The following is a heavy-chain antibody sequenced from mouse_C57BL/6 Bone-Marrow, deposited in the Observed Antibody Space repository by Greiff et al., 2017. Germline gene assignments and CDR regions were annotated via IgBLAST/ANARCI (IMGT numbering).Heavy chain of an antibody. D-gene: IGHD2-4*01. Sequence: EVKLMESGAELVRPGASVKLSCTASGFNIKDDYMHWVKQRPEQGLEWIGWIDPENGDTEYASKFQGKATITADTSSNTAYLQLSSLTSEDTAVYYCITSTMITSMDYWGQGTSVTVSS. CDR2: IDPENGDT. CDR3: ITSTMITSMDY. CDR1: GFNIKDDY. J-gene: IGHJ4*01. V-gene: IGHV14-4*01.